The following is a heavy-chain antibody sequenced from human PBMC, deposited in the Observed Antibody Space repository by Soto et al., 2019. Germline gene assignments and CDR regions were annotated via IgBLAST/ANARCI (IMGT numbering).Heavy chain of an antibody. Sequence: QVPVVQSGAEVKKPGASVKVACKASGYSFDTFGMSWVRQAPGQGLEWMGWISIEKGDTNSAQKFQDRVTMTTDTSTSTAYMERRTLPSDDTAVYYCARCYCSVGSCFTCWHFDLWGRGTLVTVSS. V-gene: IGHV1-18*01. CDR3: ARCYCSVGSCFTCWHFDL. CDR1: GYSFDTFG. J-gene: IGHJ2*01. D-gene: IGHD2-15*01. CDR2: ISIEKGDT.